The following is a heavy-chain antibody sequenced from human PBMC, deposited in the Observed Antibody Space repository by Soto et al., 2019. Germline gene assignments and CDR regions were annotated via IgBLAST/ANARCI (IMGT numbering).Heavy chain of an antibody. CDR3: ARDVPLNDYGVYTPVYIQH. Sequence: EVQLVESGGGLVKPGGSLRLSCAASGFTFSSYSMNWVREAPGKGLEWVSSISSSSSYRYYADSVKGRFTISRDNAKNSLYLQMNSLRAENMAVYYCARDVPLNDYGVYTPVYIQHWGQGTLVTVSS. D-gene: IGHD4-17*01. J-gene: IGHJ1*01. CDR1: GFTFSSYS. CDR2: ISSSSSYR. V-gene: IGHV3-21*01.